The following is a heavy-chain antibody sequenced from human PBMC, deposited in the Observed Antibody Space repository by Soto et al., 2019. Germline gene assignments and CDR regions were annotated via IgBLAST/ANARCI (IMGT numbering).Heavy chain of an antibody. CDR2: IYDSGST. Sequence: SETLSLTCTVSGGSISSGDYYWSWIRQPPGKGLEWIGYIYDSGSTYYNPSLKSRVTISVDTSKNQFSLKLSSVTAADTAVYYCPRVRDRGLYFLISDKGIRHEFDYWGQGTLVTVSS. CDR1: GGSISSGDYY. J-gene: IGHJ4*02. D-gene: IGHD1-26*01. CDR3: PRVRDRGLYFLISDKGIRHEFDY. V-gene: IGHV4-30-4*01.